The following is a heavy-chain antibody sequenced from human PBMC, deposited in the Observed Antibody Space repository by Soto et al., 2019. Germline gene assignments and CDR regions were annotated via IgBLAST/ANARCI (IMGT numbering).Heavy chain of an antibody. J-gene: IGHJ3*02. CDR2: INSDGSGA. D-gene: IGHD3-10*01. Sequence: PVGSLRLSCAASGFTFSSFWMHWVRQAPGKGLVWVSRINSDGSGASYADFVEGRFTISRGSAKNTVYFQMNSLREEDTAVYYCIRDYGEAGSTNAFDIWGQGTMVTVSS. CDR1: GFTFSSFW. V-gene: IGHV3-74*01. CDR3: IRDYGEAGSTNAFDI.